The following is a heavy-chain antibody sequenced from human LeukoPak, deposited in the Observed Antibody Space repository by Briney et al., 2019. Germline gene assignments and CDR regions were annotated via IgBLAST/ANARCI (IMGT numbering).Heavy chain of an antibody. CDR2: INHSGST. CDR1: GGSFSGYY. Sequence: SETLSLTCAVYGGSFSGYYWGWIRQPPGKGLEWIGEINHSGSTNYNPSLKSRVTISVDTSKNQFSLKLSSVTAADTAVYYCARLNCSGGSCYPDYWGQGTLVTVSS. CDR3: ARLNCSGGSCYPDY. V-gene: IGHV4-34*01. D-gene: IGHD2-15*01. J-gene: IGHJ4*02.